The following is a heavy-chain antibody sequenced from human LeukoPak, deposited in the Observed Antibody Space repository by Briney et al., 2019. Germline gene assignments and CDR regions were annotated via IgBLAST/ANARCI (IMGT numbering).Heavy chain of an antibody. CDR1: GFTFSDYY. Sequence: GGSLRLSCAASGFTFSDYYMSWIRQAPGNGLEWVSYISSSGSTIYYADSVKGRFTISRDNAKNSLYLQMNSLRAEDTAVYYCARTYYYDSSGYYYHWGQGTLVTVSS. D-gene: IGHD3-22*01. J-gene: IGHJ4*02. CDR3: ARTYYYDSSGYYYH. V-gene: IGHV3-11*01. CDR2: ISSSGSTI.